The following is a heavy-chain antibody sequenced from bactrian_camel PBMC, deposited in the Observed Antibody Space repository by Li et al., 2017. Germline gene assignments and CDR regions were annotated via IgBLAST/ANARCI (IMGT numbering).Heavy chain of an antibody. CDR1: GNTDSINT. D-gene: IGHD6*01. J-gene: IGHJ6*01. Sequence: HVQLVESGGVSVQAGGSLRLSCRASGNTDSINTMAWFRQAPEKEREAVATVYLYGGKTYYGESVKGRFTISHDNAQHISYLQMDSLKPEDTDVYFCAAGFLLPGVAARLTAAHVGSWGQGTQVTVS. CDR2: VYLYGGKT. CDR3: AAGFLLPGVAARLTAAHVGS. V-gene: IGHV3-3*01.